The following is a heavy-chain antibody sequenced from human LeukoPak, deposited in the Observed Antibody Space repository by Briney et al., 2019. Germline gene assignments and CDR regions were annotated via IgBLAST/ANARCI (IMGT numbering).Heavy chain of an antibody. V-gene: IGHV3-30-3*01. J-gene: IGHJ4*02. CDR3: ASDLFIEDYYGDYYPVMGY. CDR1: GFTFSSYA. D-gene: IGHD4-17*01. CDR2: ISYDGSNK. Sequence: PGRSLRLSCAASGFTFSSYAMHWVRQAPGKGLEWVAVISYDGSNKYYADSVKGRFTISRDNSKNTLYLQMNSLRAEDTAVYYCASDLFIEDYYGDYYPVMGYWGQGTLVTVSS.